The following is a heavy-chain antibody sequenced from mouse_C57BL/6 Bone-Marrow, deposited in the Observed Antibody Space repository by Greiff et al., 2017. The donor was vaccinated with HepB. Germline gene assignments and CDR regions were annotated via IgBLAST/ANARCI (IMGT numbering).Heavy chain of an antibody. V-gene: IGHV2-2*01. CDR2: IWSGGST. D-gene: IGHD2-1*01. CDR1: GFSLTSSG. Sequence: VQLQQSGPGLLQPSQSLSITCTVSGFSLTSSGVHWVCQSPGKGLEWLGVIWSGGSTDYNAAFISRLSISQDNSKSQVFFKMNSLQADDTAIYYCARNEGLLYRYVDVWGTGTTVTVSS. CDR3: ARNEGLLYRYVDV. J-gene: IGHJ1*03.